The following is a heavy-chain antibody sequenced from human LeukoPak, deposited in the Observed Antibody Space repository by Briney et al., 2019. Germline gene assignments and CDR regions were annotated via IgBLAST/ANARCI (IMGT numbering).Heavy chain of an antibody. CDR3: AKDGSGYSGYADY. D-gene: IGHD5-12*01. V-gene: IGHV3-30*18. CDR2: ILYDGSNK. J-gene: IGHJ4*02. Sequence: AGGSLHLSCAASGFPFSSYGMHWVRQAPGKGLEWVAVILYDGSNKYYADSVKGRFTISRDNSKNTLYLQMNSLRAEDTAVYYCAKDGSGYSGYADYWGQGTLVTVSS. CDR1: GFPFSSYG.